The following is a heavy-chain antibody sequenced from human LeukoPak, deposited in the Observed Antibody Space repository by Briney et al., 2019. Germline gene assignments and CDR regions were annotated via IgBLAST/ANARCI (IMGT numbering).Heavy chain of an antibody. CDR2: ISSSGSTI. CDR3: ARDSGSYLYYYYGMDV. Sequence: GGSLRLSCAASGFTFSDYYMSWIRQAPGKGLEWVSYISSSGSTIYYADSVKGRFTISRDNAKNSLYLQMNSLRAEDTAVYYCARDSGSYLYYYYGMDVWGQGTTVTVSS. D-gene: IGHD1-26*01. V-gene: IGHV3-11*01. CDR1: GFTFSDYY. J-gene: IGHJ6*02.